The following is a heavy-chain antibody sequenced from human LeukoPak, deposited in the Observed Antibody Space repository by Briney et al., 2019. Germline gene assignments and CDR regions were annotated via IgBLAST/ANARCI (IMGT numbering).Heavy chain of an antibody. V-gene: IGHV3-9*01. CDR3: AKDIEYSSPEGPFDY. CDR2: ISWNSGSI. D-gene: IGHD6-6*01. CDR1: GFTFDDYA. Sequence: PGRSLRLSCAASGFTFDDYAMHWVRQAPGKGLEWVSGISWNSGSIGYADSVKGRFTISRDNAKNSLYLQMNSLRAEDTALYYCAKDIEYSSPEGPFDYWGQGTPVTVSS. J-gene: IGHJ4*02.